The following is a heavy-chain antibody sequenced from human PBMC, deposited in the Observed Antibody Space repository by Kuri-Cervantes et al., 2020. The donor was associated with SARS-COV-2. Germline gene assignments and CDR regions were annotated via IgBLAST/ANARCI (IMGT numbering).Heavy chain of an antibody. CDR3: ARDVYGDSDY. CDR2: ISWNSGSI. Sequence: LSLTCAASGFTFDDYAMHWVRQAPGKGLEWVSGISWNSGSIGYADSVKGRFTISRDNAKNSLYLQINSLRAEDTAVYYCARDVYGDSDYWGQGTLVTVSS. J-gene: IGHJ4*02. V-gene: IGHV3-9*01. D-gene: IGHD4-17*01. CDR1: GFTFDDYA.